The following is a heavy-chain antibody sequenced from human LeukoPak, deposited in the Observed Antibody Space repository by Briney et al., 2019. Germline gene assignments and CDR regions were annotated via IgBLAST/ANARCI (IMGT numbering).Heavy chain of an antibody. J-gene: IGHJ4*02. Sequence: GGSLRLSCAASGFTFSSYGMHWVRQAPGKGLEGVAFIRYDGSNKYYADSVKGRFTTSRDNSKNTLYLQMNSLRAEDTAVYYCAKDPRINHYYGSGSYYLDYWGQGTLVTVSS. CDR1: GFTFSSYG. CDR2: IRYDGSNK. CDR3: AKDPRINHYYGSGSYYLDY. D-gene: IGHD3-10*01. V-gene: IGHV3-30*02.